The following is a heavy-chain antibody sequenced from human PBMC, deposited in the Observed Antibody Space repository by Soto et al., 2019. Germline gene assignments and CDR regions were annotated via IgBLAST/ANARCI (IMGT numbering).Heavy chain of an antibody. Sequence: QVQLVQSGAEVKKPGASVKVSCKASGYTFTSYGISWVRQAPGQGLEWMGWISAYNGNTNYAQKLQGRVTMTTDTSTSTAYMELRSLRSDDTAVYYCAREGYYGSGSYLGYYYSYGMDVWGQGTTVTVSS. CDR1: GYTFTSYG. CDR3: AREGYYGSGSYLGYYYSYGMDV. CDR2: ISAYNGNT. J-gene: IGHJ6*02. V-gene: IGHV1-18*01. D-gene: IGHD3-10*01.